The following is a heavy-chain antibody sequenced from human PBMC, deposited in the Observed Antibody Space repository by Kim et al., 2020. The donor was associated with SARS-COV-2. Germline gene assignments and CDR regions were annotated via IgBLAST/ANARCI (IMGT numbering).Heavy chain of an antibody. D-gene: IGHD3-10*01. CDR3: ARDPRLGYFGSGNYYYGMDV. CDR1: GYIFGSYG. V-gene: IGHV3-33*08. CDR2: IWYDGRQK. J-gene: IGHJ6*02. Sequence: GGSLRLSCAASGYIFGSYGIHWVRQAPGKGLEWVAVIWYDGRQKYYADSVKGRFTISRDNRKNTVYLEMNSLRAEDTAVYYCARDPRLGYFGSGNYYYGMDVWGQGTTVTVSS.